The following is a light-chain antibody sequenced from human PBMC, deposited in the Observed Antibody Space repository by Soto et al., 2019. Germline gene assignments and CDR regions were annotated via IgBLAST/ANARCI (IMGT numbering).Light chain of an antibody. CDR2: WAS. V-gene: IGKV4-1*01. J-gene: IGKJ2*01. CDR3: QQPDSTPPGYT. CDR1: QSVFYSSNNKNY. Sequence: DIVMTQSPDSLAVSLGERATINCKSSQSVFYSSNNKNYLAWYQQKPGQPPKLLIYWASTRESGVPDRFSGSESETSCTHTISSMQAEDVAVYYWQQPDSTPPGYTFGQGTKLEIK.